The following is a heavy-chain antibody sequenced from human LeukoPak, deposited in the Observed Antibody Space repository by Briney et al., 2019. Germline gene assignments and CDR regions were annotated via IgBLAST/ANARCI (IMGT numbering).Heavy chain of an antibody. J-gene: IGHJ3*01. CDR1: GFTFNNYG. D-gene: IGHD6-13*01. CDR3: ARDGAYSSSY. CDR2: LSSSGGNT. Sequence: PGGSLRLSCAASGFTFNNYGMSWFRQAPGKGLEFVSALSSSGGNTYYADSVKGRFTISRDNSKNTMYLQMNSLRAEDTAVYYCARDGAYSSSYWGQGTMVTVSS. V-gene: IGHV3-23*01.